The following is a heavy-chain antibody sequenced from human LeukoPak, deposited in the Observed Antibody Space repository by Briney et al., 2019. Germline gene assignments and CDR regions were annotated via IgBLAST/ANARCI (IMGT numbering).Heavy chain of an antibody. Sequence: GGSLRLSCAASGFTFDDYAMHWVRQAPGKGLEWVSLISGDGGSTYYADSVKGRFTISRDNSKNSLYLQMNSLRTEDTAVYYCARVGMVRGVISYWGQGTLVTVSS. J-gene: IGHJ4*02. D-gene: IGHD3-10*01. CDR1: GFTFDDYA. V-gene: IGHV3-43*02. CDR2: ISGDGGST. CDR3: ARVGMVRGVISY.